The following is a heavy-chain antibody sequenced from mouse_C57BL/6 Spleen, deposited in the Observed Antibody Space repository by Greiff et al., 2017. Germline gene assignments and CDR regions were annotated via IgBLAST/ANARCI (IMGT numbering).Heavy chain of an antibody. CDR1: GFSLTSYG. D-gene: IGHD2-5*01. J-gene: IGHJ1*03. CDR3: AKGSNYGFYWYFDV. CDR2: IWGDGST. Sequence: VQLQESGPGLVAPSQSLSITCTVSGFSLTSYGVSWVRQPPGKGLEWLGVIWGDGSTNYHSALISRRSISKDNSKSQVFLKLNSLQTDDTATYYWAKGSNYGFYWYFDVWCTGTTVTVSS. V-gene: IGHV2-3*01.